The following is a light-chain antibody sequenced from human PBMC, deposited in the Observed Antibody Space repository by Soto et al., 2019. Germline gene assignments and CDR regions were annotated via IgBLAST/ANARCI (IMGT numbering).Light chain of an antibody. V-gene: IGLV2-14*01. CDR3: SSYTSTSTLYV. CDR2: EVT. CDR1: SSDIGAYNY. Sequence: QSALAQPASVSGSPGQSITISCIGTSSDIGAYNYVSWYQQHPGKVPKLMIYEVTNRPSGLSNRFSGSKSGNTASLTISGLQAEDEADCFCSSYTSTSTLYVFGTGTKVTVL. J-gene: IGLJ1*01.